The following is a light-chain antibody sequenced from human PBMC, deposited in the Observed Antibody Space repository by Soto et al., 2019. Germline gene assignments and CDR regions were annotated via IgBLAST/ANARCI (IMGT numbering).Light chain of an antibody. V-gene: IGKV3D-20*02. Sequence: VLTHPPCTLCSSPYHRATLSFRSSQSFNSIYSAWYQQKPGQAHRLLIYGASSRATGIPDRFSGSGSGTDFTLTISSLEPEDFGVFYYQQRVDGLRLKFGQGTRLEIK. CDR1: QSFNSIY. J-gene: IGKJ5*01. CDR3: QQRVDGLRLK. CDR2: GAS.